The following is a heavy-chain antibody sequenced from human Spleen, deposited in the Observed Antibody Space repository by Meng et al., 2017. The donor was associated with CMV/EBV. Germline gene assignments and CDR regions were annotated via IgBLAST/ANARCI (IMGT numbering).Heavy chain of an antibody. V-gene: IGHV1-46*02. CDR2: INPSGGST. CDR3: ARSSPSIAARRGFYFDY. CDR1: YTFNSYY. D-gene: IGHD6-6*01. J-gene: IGHJ4*02. Sequence: YTFNSYYMHWLRQAPGQGLEWMGIINPSGGSTSYAQKFQGRVTMTRDTSTSTVYMELSSLRSEDTAVYYCARSSPSIAARRGFYFDYWGQGTLVTVSS.